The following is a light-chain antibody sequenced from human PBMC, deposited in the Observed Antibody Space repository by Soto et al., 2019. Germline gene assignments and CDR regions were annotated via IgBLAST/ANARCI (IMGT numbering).Light chain of an antibody. CDR3: SSYTSSSTLPYV. V-gene: IGLV2-14*01. Sequence: GTSSDVGGYNYVSWYQQHPGKAPKLMIYEVSNRPSGVSNRFSGSKSGNTASLTISGLQAEDEADYYCSSYTSSSTLPYVFGTGTKVTVL. CDR2: EVS. J-gene: IGLJ1*01. CDR1: SSDVGGYNY.